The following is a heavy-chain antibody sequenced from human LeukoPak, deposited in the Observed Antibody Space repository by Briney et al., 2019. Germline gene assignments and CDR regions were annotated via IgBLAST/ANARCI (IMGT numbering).Heavy chain of an antibody. CDR1: GFTFSSHG. V-gene: IGHV3-30*18. Sequence: GGSLRLSCAASGFTFSSHGIHWVRQAPGKGLEWVAVVSSDGGTTYYADSVKGRFTISRDNSKNTLYLQMNSLRGEDTAIYYSTKESATGSRYSFDYWGQGTLVTVSS. J-gene: IGHJ4*02. D-gene: IGHD2-15*01. CDR3: TKESATGSRYSFDY. CDR2: VSSDGGTT.